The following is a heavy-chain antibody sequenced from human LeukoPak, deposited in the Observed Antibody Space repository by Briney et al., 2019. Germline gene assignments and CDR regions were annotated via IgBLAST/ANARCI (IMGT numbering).Heavy chain of an antibody. CDR2: INRGATHI. CDR1: PFTFSSFS. V-gene: IGHV3-21*01. J-gene: IGHJ4*02. D-gene: IGHD5-12*01. Sequence: GGSLTLSCAASPFTFSSFSMAWVRQAPGKGLEWVSSINRGATHIYYADSLRGRFIISRDDAENSLYLQMNSLRAEDTAVYYRVRSRRNSAISGYYYYYDYWGQGTLVTVSS. CDR3: VRSRRNSAISGYYYYYDY.